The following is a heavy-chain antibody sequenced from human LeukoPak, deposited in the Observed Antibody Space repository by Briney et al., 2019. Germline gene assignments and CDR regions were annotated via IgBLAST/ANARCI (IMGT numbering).Heavy chain of an antibody. Sequence: GGSLRLSCATSGFSFDDYVMHWVRQAPGKGLEWVSLIGWDGRATYYADSVKGRFSISRDNSKNPLYLQMNSLRTEDTALYYCAKGTYRHLGIIHFDQWGQGTLVTVSS. J-gene: IGHJ4*02. CDR1: GFSFDDYV. D-gene: IGHD1/OR15-1a*01. V-gene: IGHV3-43D*04. CDR3: AKGTYRHLGIIHFDQ. CDR2: IGWDGRAT.